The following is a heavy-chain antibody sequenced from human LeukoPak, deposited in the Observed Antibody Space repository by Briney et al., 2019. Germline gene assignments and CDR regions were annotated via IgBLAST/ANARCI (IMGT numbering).Heavy chain of an antibody. V-gene: IGHV4-59*01. D-gene: IGHD3-10*01. CDR2: IYYSGST. CDR1: GGSISSYY. CDR3: AREALTFTMDAFDI. J-gene: IGHJ3*02. Sequence: SETLSLTCTVSGGSISSYYWSWIRQPPGKGLEWIGYIYYSGSTNYNPSLKSRVTISVDTSKNQFSLKLSSVTAADTAVYYCAREALTFTMDAFDIWGQGTMVTVSS.